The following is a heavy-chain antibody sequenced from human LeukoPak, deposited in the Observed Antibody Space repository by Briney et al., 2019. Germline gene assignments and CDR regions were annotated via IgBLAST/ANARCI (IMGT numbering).Heavy chain of an antibody. CDR2: ISYDGSNK. CDR1: GFTFSSYA. D-gene: IGHD3-10*01. V-gene: IGHV3-30-3*01. CDR3: AKDQPHVSGYYGSGSLADV. J-gene: IGHJ6*02. Sequence: PGRSLRLSCAASGFTFSSYAMHWVRQAPGKGLEWVAVISYDGSNKYYADSVKGRFTISRDNSKNTLYLQMSSLRAEDTAVYYCAKDQPHVSGYYGSGSLADVWGQGTTVTVSS.